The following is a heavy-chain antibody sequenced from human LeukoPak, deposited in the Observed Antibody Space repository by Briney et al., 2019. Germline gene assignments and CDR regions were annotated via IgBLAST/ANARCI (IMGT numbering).Heavy chain of an antibody. D-gene: IGHD5-18*01. CDR3: ARESTIQLWPYFDY. V-gene: IGHV4-30-4*07. CDR1: GGSFRSGGYS. Sequence: TLSLTCAVYGGSFRSGGYSWSWIRQPPGKGLEWIGYINYSGSTYYNPSLKSRITMSVDTSKNQFSLKLNSVTAADTAVYYCARESTIQLWPYFDYWGQGTLVTVSS. J-gene: IGHJ4*02. CDR2: INYSGST.